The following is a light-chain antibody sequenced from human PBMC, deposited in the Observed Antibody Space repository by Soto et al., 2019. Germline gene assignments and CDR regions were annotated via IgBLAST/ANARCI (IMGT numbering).Light chain of an antibody. CDR3: QQYGSSLFT. V-gene: IGKV3-20*01. J-gene: IGKJ3*01. CDR1: QSVSSKY. Sequence: DIVLTQSPGTLSLSPGERATLSCRASQSVSSKYLAWYQQKPGQAPRVLIYGASIRATGIPEKYSGGGSGRDFTRAITRLEPEDFAVYYCQQYGSSLFTFGAGTKGDIK. CDR2: GAS.